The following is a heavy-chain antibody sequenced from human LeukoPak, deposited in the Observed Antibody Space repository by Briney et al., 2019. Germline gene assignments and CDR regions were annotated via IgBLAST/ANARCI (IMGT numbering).Heavy chain of an antibody. V-gene: IGHV1-69*13. J-gene: IGHJ5*02. CDR1: GGTFSSYA. CDR2: IIPIFGTA. CDR3: ARGVIAAAGTFWFDP. Sequence: RASVKVSCKASGGTFSSYAISWVRQAPGQGLEWMGGIIPIFGTANYAQKFQGRVTITADESTSTAYMELSSLRSEDTAVYYCARGVIAAAGTFWFDPWGQGTLVTVSS. D-gene: IGHD6-13*01.